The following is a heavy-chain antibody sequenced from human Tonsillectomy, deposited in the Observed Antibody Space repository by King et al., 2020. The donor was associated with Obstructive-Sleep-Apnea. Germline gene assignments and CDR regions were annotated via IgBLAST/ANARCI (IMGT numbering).Heavy chain of an antibody. J-gene: IGHJ4*02. D-gene: IGHD3-3*01. V-gene: IGHV3-7*03. CDR3: ARTWSFDY. CDR1: GFTFSDYW. Sequence: QLVQSGGGLVQPGGSLRLSCAASGFTFSDYWMSWVRQAPGKGLECVANINQDGSDKFYLDSLKCRFTISRDNAKNSLYLQMNSLRAEDTAIYYCARTWSFDYWGQGALVTVSS. CDR2: INQDGSDK.